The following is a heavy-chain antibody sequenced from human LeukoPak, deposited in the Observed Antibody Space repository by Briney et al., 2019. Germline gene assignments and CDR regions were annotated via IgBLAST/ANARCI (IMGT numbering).Heavy chain of an antibody. V-gene: IGHV4-59*08. CDR1: GGSISSYY. CDR2: IYYSGST. J-gene: IGHJ4*02. D-gene: IGHD6-13*01. CDR3: ARLGEYSSSWPFDY. Sequence: SETLSLTCTVSGGSISSYYWSWIRQPPGKGLEWIGYIYYSGSTNYNPSLKSRVTISVDTSKNQFSLKLSSVTAADTAVYYCARLGEYSSSWPFDYWGQGTLVTVSS.